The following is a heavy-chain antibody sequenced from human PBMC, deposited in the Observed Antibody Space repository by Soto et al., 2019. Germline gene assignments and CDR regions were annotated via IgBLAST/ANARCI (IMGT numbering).Heavy chain of an antibody. CDR1: GFTFSNYV. V-gene: IGHV3-23*01. CDR2: ISGSGDNT. D-gene: IGHD6-6*01. CDR3: AKDFAGSSSSGYYDY. Sequence: GGSLRLSCAASGFTFSNYVMSWVRQAPGKGLEWVSSISGSGDNTYYADSVKGRFTISRDNSKNTLFLQMNSLRAEDTAVYYCAKDFAGSSSSGYYDYWGQGTLVTVSS. J-gene: IGHJ4*02.